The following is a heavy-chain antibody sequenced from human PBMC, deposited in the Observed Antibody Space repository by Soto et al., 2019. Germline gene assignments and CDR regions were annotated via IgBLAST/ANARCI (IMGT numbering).Heavy chain of an antibody. Sequence: GGSLRLSCAASGFTFGNYWMHWVRQAPGKGLVWVARINVDGSNTYYADSVKGRFTISRDNSKNTLYLQMNSLRAEDTAVYYCARDSSSWYTTLIYGMDVWGQGTTVTVSS. D-gene: IGHD6-13*01. CDR3: ARDSSSWYTTLIYGMDV. J-gene: IGHJ6*02. CDR1: GFTFGNYW. V-gene: IGHV3-74*01. CDR2: INVDGSNT.